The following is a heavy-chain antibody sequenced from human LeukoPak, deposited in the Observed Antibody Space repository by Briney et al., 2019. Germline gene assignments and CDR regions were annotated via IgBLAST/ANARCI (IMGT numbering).Heavy chain of an antibody. CDR2: ISADGPT. CDR1: GFTFSRSP. J-gene: IGHJ4*02. V-gene: IGHV3-23*01. CDR3: AKVSQWGNSRWYEGD. Sequence: GGCVRLSCAASGFTFSRSPISWVRQAPGKGLDWVSSISADGPTYYADSVKGRFTISRDKSKNTLYLQMNSLRGEDTAVYYCAKVSQWGNSRWYEGDWGQGTLDTVSS. D-gene: IGHD6-13*01.